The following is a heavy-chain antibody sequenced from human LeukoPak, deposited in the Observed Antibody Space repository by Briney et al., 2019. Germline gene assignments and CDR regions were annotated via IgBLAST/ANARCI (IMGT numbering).Heavy chain of an antibody. CDR3: AKDPSITMIVVGFDY. V-gene: IGHV3-15*01. D-gene: IGHD3-22*01. CDR2: IKSKTDGGTT. J-gene: IGHJ4*02. Sequence: GGSLRLSCAASGFTFSNAWMSWVRQAPGKGLEWVGRIKSKTDGGTTDYAAPVKGRFTVSRDDSKNTLYLQMNSLKTEDTAVYYCAKDPSITMIVVGFDYWGQGTLVTVSS. CDR1: GFTFSNAW.